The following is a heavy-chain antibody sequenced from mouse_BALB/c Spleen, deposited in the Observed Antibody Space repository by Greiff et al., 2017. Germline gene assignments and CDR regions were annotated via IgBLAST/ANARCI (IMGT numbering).Heavy chain of an antibody. CDR1: GDSITSGY. CDR2: ISYSGST. Sequence: DVKLQESGPSLVKPSQTLSLTCSVTGDSITSGYWNWIRKFPGNKLEYMGYISYSGSTYYNPSLKSRISITRDTSKNQYYLQLNSVTTEDTATYYCARGYYGSSSFDYWGQGTTLTVSS. V-gene: IGHV3-8*02. D-gene: IGHD1-1*01. J-gene: IGHJ2*01. CDR3: ARGYYGSSSFDY.